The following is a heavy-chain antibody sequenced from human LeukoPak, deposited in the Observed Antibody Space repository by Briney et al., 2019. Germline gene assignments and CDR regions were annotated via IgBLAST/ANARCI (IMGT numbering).Heavy chain of an antibody. D-gene: IGHD3-22*01. V-gene: IGHV4-39*01. CDR1: GDSISSYNYF. Sequence: SETLSLICTVSGDSISSYNYFWGWIRQPPGKGLEWVGSIYYRGNTYYNPSLKSRVTLSADTSKNQFSLKVTSVTAADTAAYYCARASSGYYWDFDYWGQGALFTVSS. CDR3: ARASSGYYWDFDY. J-gene: IGHJ4*02. CDR2: IYYRGNT.